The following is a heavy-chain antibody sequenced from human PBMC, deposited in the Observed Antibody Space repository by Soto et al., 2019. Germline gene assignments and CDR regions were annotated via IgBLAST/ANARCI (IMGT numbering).Heavy chain of an antibody. CDR2: ISSSSSTI. D-gene: IGHD4-17*01. V-gene: IGHV3-48*01. CDR1: GFTFSSYS. J-gene: IGHJ6*03. CDR3: ARDDYGDYGYYYYYMDV. Sequence: GESLKISCAASGFTFSSYSMNWVRQAPGKGLEWVSYISSSSSTIYYADSVKGRFTISRDNAKNSLYLQMNSLRAEDTAVYYCARDDYGDYGYYYYYMDVWGKGTTVTVSS.